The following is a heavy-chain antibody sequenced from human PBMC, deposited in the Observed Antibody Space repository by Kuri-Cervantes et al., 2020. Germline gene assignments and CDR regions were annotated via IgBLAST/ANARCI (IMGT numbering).Heavy chain of an antibody. CDR1: GFTFSSYS. J-gene: IGHJ3*02. V-gene: IGHV3-48*04. Sequence: GGSLRLSCAASGFTFSSYSMNWVRQAPGKGLEWVSYISSSSSTIYYADSVKGRFTISRDNAKNSLYLQVNSLRAEDTAVYYCAREGGRGYSYGQDAFDIWGQGTMVTVSS. CDR3: AREGGRGYSYGQDAFDI. D-gene: IGHD5-18*01. CDR2: ISSSSSTI.